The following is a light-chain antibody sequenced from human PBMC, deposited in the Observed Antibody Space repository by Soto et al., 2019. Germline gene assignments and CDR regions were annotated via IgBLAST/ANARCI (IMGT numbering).Light chain of an antibody. CDR2: DAF. CDR3: QQRYTWPLT. CDR1: QSVSSY. V-gene: IGKV3-11*01. J-gene: IGKJ4*01. Sequence: EIVLTQSPATLSLSLGQRATLSCRASQSVSSYLAWYQQKPGQAPRLLIYDAFNRATDIPARFSGRGSGTDFTLTISGLEPEDFAVYYCQQRYTWPLTFGGGTKVEV.